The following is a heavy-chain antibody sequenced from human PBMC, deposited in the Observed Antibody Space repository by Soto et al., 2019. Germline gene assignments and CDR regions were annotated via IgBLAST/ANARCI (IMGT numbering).Heavy chain of an antibody. D-gene: IGHD4-17*01. CDR2: IYYSGYA. V-gene: IGHV4-39*01. CDR1: GASISSTRYY. CDR3: ARPTSTDLRDPFDI. Sequence: SETLSLTYTVSGASISSTRYYWGWIRQPPGQGLEWIGSIYYSGYAYYDPSLKSRVTISVDTSRDQFSLNLRSMTAADTAVYYCARPTSTDLRDPFDIWGQGIMVTVSS. J-gene: IGHJ3*02.